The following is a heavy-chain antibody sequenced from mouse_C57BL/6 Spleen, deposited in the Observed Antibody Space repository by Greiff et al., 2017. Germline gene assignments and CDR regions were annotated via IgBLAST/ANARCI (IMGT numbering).Heavy chain of an antibody. CDR2: ISGGGGNT. V-gene: IGHV5-9*01. CDR3: ARQGHYLCFDY. J-gene: IGHJ2*01. Sequence: EVQGVESGGGLVKPGGSLKLSCAASGFTFSSYTMSWVRQTPEKRLEWVATISGGGGNTYYPDSVKGRFNISRDNAKNARYLQRSRLRSEDTALYYCARQGHYLCFDYWGQGTALTVSS. D-gene: IGHD1-2*01. CDR1: GFTFSSYT.